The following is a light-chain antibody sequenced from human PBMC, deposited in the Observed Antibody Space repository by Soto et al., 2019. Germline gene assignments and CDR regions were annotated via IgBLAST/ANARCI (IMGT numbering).Light chain of an antibody. CDR1: QSVSTN. V-gene: IGKV3-11*01. J-gene: IGKJ5*01. CDR3: KQRSNEIN. CDR2: GAS. Sequence: ETLITVSPATLSVSTGELATSYFRASQSVSTNLAWYQHKPGQAPRLLISGASTRATGIPARFSGSGSGTDFTLTISSLEPEDFAVYYCKQRSNEINVGNGTRLANK.